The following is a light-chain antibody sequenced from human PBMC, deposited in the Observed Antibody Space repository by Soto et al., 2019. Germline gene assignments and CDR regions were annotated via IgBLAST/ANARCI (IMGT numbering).Light chain of an antibody. CDR3: ALWDQSLTVRV. J-gene: IGLJ3*02. Sequence: QSALTQPPSASGTPGQSLTISCSGSSSNIGSHFVYWYQHLPGTAPKLLIFRDGQRPSGVPSRFFGSKSGTSASLAISGLRSEDEADYYCALWDQSLTVRVFGPGTKLTVL. CDR2: RDG. CDR1: SSNIGSHF. V-gene: IGLV1-47*01.